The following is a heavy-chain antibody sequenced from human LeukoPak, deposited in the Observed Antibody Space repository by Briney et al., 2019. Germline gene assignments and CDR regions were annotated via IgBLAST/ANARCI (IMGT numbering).Heavy chain of an antibody. CDR1: GGSISSSIYY. J-gene: IGHJ4*02. CDR3: ARSIRTRTFDY. CDR2: IYYSGST. V-gene: IGHV4-39*01. D-gene: IGHD1-14*01. Sequence: TLSLTCTVPGGSISSSIYYWGWIRQPPGKGLEWIGSIYYSGSTYYNPSLKSRVTISVDTSKNQFSLKLSSVTAADTAVYYCARSIRTRTFDYWGQGTLVTVSS.